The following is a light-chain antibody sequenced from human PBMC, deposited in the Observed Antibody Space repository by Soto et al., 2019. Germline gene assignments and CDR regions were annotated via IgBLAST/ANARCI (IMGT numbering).Light chain of an antibody. V-gene: IGLV2-14*01. CDR3: VSYTTSNTRQIV. Sequence: QSALTQPASVSGSPGQSITISCTGTSSDVGGYNYVSWYQQHPGKAPKFMIYDVSNRPSGVSNRFSGSKSGNTASLTISGLQAEDEDDYYCVSYTTSNTRQIVFGSGTKLTVL. CDR1: SSDVGGYNY. CDR2: DVS. J-gene: IGLJ1*01.